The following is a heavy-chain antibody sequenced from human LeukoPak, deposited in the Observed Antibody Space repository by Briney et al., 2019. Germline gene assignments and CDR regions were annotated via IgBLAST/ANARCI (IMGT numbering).Heavy chain of an antibody. CDR2: INPNSGGT. D-gene: IGHD3-10*01. CDR1: GYTFTGYY. CDR3: ARGRSTMVRGVIILLDY. Sequence: ASVKVSCKASGYTFTGYYMHWVRQAPGQGLEWMGWINPNSGGTNYAQKFQGRVTMTRDTSISTAYMELSRLRSDDTAVYYCARGRSTMVRGVIILLDYWGQGTLVTVSS. J-gene: IGHJ4*02. V-gene: IGHV1-2*02.